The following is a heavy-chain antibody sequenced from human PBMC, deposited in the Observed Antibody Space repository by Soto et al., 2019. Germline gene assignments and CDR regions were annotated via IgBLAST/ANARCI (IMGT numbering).Heavy chain of an antibody. V-gene: IGHV3-66*01. CDR2: IYSGGST. CDR3: AKDLYVWGSYRSSFDY. D-gene: IGHD3-16*02. Sequence: GGSLRLSCAASGFTVSSNYMSWVRQAPGKGLEWVSVIYSGGSTYYADSVKGRFTISRDNSKNTLYLQMNSLRAEDTAVYYCAKDLYVWGSYRSSFDYWGKGTLVTVSS. CDR1: GFTVSSNY. J-gene: IGHJ4*02.